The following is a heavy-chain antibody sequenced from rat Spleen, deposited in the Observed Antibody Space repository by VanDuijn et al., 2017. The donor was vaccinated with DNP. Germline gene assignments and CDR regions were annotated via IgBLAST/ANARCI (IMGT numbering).Heavy chain of an antibody. CDR3: TRVNYGGYPSYVMDA. J-gene: IGHJ4*01. CDR1: GFTFSDYY. Sequence: EVLLVESDGGLVQPGRSLKLSCAVSGFTFSDYYMAWVRQAPAKGLEWVASISYDGGRTYYRDSVKGRFTISRDNAKSSLYLQMNSLRSEDTATYYCTRVNYGGYPSYVMDAWGQGTSVTVSS. D-gene: IGHD1-11*01. V-gene: IGHV5-20*01. CDR2: ISYDGGRT.